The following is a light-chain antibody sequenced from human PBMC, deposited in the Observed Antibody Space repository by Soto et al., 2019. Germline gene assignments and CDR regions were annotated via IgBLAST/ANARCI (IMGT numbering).Light chain of an antibody. CDR2: DAS. V-gene: IGKV3-11*01. Sequence: ETVLTQSPPTLSLSPGERATLSCRASQSVSRYLAWYQQKPGQAPRLLIYDASNRAASIPARFSGSGSGTDFALTISSLEPEDFAVYYCQQRYTWPSFGPGTKVDIK. CDR3: QQRYTWPS. CDR1: QSVSRY. J-gene: IGKJ3*01.